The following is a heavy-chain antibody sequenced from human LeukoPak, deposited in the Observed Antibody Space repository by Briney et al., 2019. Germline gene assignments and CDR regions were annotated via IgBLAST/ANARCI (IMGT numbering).Heavy chain of an antibody. V-gene: IGHV3-7*03. Sequence: GGSLRLSCAASGFTFSNYWMSWVRQAPGKGLEWVANIKQDGSEKYYVDSVKGRFTISRDNAKNSLYLQMNSLRVEDTAVYYCARGGSHIVVVTAIGGFYGMDVWGQGTTVTVSS. D-gene: IGHD2-21*02. CDR1: GFTFSNYW. J-gene: IGHJ6*02. CDR2: IKQDGSEK. CDR3: ARGGSHIVVVTAIGGFYGMDV.